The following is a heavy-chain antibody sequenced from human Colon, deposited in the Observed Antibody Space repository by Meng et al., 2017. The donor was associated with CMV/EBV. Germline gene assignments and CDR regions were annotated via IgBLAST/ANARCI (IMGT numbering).Heavy chain of an antibody. J-gene: IGHJ4*02. D-gene: IGHD2-15*01. V-gene: IGHV1-2*02. CDR3: ARGPSSSIQGFPY. CDR1: GYSFSGYY. CDR2: INPKSGGI. Sequence: ASVKVSCKASGYSFSGYYIHWVRQAPGPGLEWIGSINPKSGGIKYAQKFQGRVTMTTDTSINTAYMDLTRLTSEDTAVYFRARGPSSSIQGFPYWGQGTLVTVSS.